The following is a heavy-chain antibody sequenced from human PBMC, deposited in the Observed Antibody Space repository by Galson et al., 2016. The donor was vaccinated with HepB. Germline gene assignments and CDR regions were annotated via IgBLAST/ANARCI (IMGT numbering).Heavy chain of an antibody. J-gene: IGHJ4*02. CDR1: GFSFSNYG. CDR2: ISYDRRYK. Sequence: SLRLSCAASGFSFSNYGMHWVRQAPGKGLEWVAVISYDRRYKFYADAVKGRFTISRDNSKNTLFLQMNNLRAGDTAVYFCAKDVTTVIPHYFDYWGQGTLVTVSS. V-gene: IGHV3-30*18. CDR3: AKDVTTVIPHYFDY. D-gene: IGHD4-17*01.